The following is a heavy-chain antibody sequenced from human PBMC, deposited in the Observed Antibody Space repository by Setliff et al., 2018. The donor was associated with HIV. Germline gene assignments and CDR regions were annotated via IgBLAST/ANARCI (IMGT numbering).Heavy chain of an antibody. CDR2: IIPIFGTA. Sequence: SVKVSCKASGGILSTYATIWVRQAPGQGLEWMGGIIPIFGTANYAQKFQGRVTITADESTSAAYMELSSLRSEDTAVYYCARGGGIRGVIDYWGQGTLVTVSS. CDR1: GGILSTYA. V-gene: IGHV1-69*13. CDR3: ARGGGIRGVIDY. D-gene: IGHD3-10*01. J-gene: IGHJ4*02.